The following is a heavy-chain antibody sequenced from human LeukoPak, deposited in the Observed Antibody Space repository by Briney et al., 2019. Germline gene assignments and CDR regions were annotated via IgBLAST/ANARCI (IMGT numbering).Heavy chain of an antibody. CDR3: ARVRSSGWSRDFDI. Sequence: SETLSLTCTVSGYSVSSDYFWGWIRQPPGKGLEWIGSIYHSGSTYYNPSLKSRVTISVDRSKNQFSLKLSSVTAADTAVYYCARVRSSGWSRDFDIWGQGTMVTVSS. CDR1: GYSVSSDYF. D-gene: IGHD6-19*01. V-gene: IGHV4-38-2*02. J-gene: IGHJ3*02. CDR2: IYHSGST.